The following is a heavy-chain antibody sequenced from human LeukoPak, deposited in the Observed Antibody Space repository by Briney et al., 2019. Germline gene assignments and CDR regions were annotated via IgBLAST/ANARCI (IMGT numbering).Heavy chain of an antibody. V-gene: IGHV3-11*01. CDR2: ISSSGSTI. CDR1: GFTFSDYY. J-gene: IGHJ4*02. D-gene: IGHD3-9*01. Sequence: GGSLRLSCAASGFTFSDYYMSWIRQAPGKGPEWVSYISSSGSTIYYADSVKGRFTISRDNAKNSLYLQMNSLRAEDTAVYYCAREGNDILTGLKAYYFDYWGQGTLVTVSS. CDR3: AREGNDILTGLKAYYFDY.